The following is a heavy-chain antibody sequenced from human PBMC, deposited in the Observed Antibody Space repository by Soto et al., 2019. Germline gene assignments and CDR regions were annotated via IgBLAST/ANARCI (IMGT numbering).Heavy chain of an antibody. D-gene: IGHD1-26*01. CDR3: ARVARARVLGATPTCFDY. Sequence: SETLSLTCTVSGGSISSGIYYWSWIRQNPGKSLEWIGHIYYSGSTYYNPSLKSRVSISVDTSKNQFSLKLTSVTAADTAVSYCARVARARVLGATPTCFDYRRQGTLIIVSS. CDR2: IYYSGST. V-gene: IGHV4-31*03. CDR1: GGSISSGIYY. J-gene: IGHJ4*02.